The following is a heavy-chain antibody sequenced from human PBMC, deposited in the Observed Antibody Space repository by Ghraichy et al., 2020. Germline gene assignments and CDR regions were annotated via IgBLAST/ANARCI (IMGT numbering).Heavy chain of an antibody. CDR2: IYYSGST. CDR1: GGSISSYY. Sequence: SQTLSLTCTVSGGSISSYYWSWIRQPPGKGLEWIGYIYYSGSTNYNPSLKSRVTISVDTSKNQFSLKLSSVTAADTAVYYCARSLYSGSYYYFYGMDVWGQGTTVTVSS. CDR3: ARSLYSGSYYYFYGMDV. J-gene: IGHJ6*02. D-gene: IGHD1-26*01. V-gene: IGHV4-59*08.